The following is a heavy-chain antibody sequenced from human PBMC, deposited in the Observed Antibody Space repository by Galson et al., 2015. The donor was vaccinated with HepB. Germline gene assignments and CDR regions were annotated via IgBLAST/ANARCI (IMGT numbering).Heavy chain of an antibody. CDR1: GFTFSSYS. J-gene: IGHJ5*02. CDR3: AGLYYGDYVA. CDR2: ISSSSSTI. V-gene: IGHV3-48*01. D-gene: IGHD4-17*01. Sequence: SLRLSCAASGFTFSSYSMNWVRQAPGKGLEWVSYISSSSSTIYYADSVKGRFTISRDNAKNSLYLQMNSLRAEDTAVYYCAGLYYGDYVAWGQGTLVTVSS.